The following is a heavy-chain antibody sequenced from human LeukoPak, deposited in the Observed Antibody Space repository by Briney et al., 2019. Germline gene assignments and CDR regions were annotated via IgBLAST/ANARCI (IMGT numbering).Heavy chain of an antibody. CDR3: ARDSESMVRGVIISYYY. CDR1: GGSFSGYY. CDR2: INHSGST. Sequence: SETLSLTCAVYGGSFSGYYWSWIRQPPGKGLEWIGEINHSGSTNYNPSLKSRVTISVDTSKNQFSLKLSSVTAADTAVYYCARDSESMVRGVIISYYYWGQGTLVTVSS. D-gene: IGHD3-10*01. V-gene: IGHV4-34*01. J-gene: IGHJ4*02.